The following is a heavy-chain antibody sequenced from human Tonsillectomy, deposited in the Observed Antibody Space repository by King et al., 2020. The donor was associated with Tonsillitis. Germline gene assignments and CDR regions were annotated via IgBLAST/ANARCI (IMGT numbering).Heavy chain of an antibody. CDR1: RMNLNTYA. Sequence: VQLVESGGGVVQPGRSLRLSCAASRMNLNTYAMHWVRQAPGKGLEWVAVISYDGSIKKYADSVKGRFTISRDNSKNTVYLQMSSLRVEDTAVYHCARAMDYWGQGTLVTVSP. CDR2: ISYDGSIK. CDR3: ARAMDY. J-gene: IGHJ4*02. V-gene: IGHV3-30-3*01.